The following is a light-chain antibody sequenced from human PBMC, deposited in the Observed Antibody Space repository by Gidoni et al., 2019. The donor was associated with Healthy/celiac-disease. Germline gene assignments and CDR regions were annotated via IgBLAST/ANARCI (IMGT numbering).Light chain of an antibody. CDR2: GKN. CDR1: SLRSYY. J-gene: IGLJ1*01. V-gene: IGLV3-19*01. CDR3: NSRDSSGNPLYV. Sequence: RITCQGDSLRSYYASWYQQKPGQAPVLVIYGKNNRPSGIPDRFSGSSSGNTASLTITGAQAEDEADYYCNSRDSSGNPLYVFGTGTKVTVL.